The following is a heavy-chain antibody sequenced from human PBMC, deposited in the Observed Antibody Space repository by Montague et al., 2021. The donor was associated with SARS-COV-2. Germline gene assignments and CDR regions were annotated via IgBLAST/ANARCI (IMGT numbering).Heavy chain of an antibody. CDR3: ARAHSGSWAHLAN. D-gene: IGHD5-12*01. Sequence: TLSLTCTVSGGSISSGRYYWSWIRQPAGKGLEWIGRIYTSGTTDYSFSLKSRVTISVDTSKNQFSLKLTSVTAADTAVYYCARAHSGSWAHLANWGQGRLGTSSS. CDR1: GGSISSGRYY. J-gene: IGHJ4*02. V-gene: IGHV4-61*02. CDR2: IYTSGTT.